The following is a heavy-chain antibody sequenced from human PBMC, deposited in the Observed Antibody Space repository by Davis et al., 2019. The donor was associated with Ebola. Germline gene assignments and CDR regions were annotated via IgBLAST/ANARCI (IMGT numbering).Heavy chain of an antibody. Sequence: GESLKISCAASGFSFNSYSMSWVRQAPGKGLEWVSYISSSSSTIYYADSVKGRFTISRDNAKNSLYLQMNSLRAEDTAVYYCARDRPLDFFFGDYYGMDVWGQGTTVTVSS. V-gene: IGHV3-48*01. CDR2: ISSSSSTI. CDR3: ARDRPLDFFFGDYYGMDV. D-gene: IGHD3-16*01. J-gene: IGHJ6*02. CDR1: GFSFNSYS.